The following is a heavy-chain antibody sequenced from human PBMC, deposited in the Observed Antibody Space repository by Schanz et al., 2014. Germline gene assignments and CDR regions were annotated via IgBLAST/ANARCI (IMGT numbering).Heavy chain of an antibody. CDR3: ARDTTWRLDL. CDR1: GGSVSSAGDY. CDR2: ISYSGIT. Sequence: QVQLQESGPGLVKPSQTLSLSCTVSGGSVSSAGDYWSWIRQHPGKGLEWIGFISYSGITNYNPSLKSRAPISLDTSKTQFPLSLASLTAADTAVYYCARDTTWRLDLWGRGTLVTVSS. J-gene: IGHJ2*01. V-gene: IGHV4-31*03. D-gene: IGHD1-1*01.